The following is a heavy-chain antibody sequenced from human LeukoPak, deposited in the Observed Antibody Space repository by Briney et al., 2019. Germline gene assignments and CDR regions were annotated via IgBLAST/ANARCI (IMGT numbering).Heavy chain of an antibody. CDR1: GGSMRDYY. V-gene: IGHV4-59*01. J-gene: IGHJ4*02. CDR2: IYYSGST. Sequence: PSETLSLTCAVSGGSMRDYYWSWLRQPPGKGLEWIGNIYYSGSTNYNPSLKSRVTISVDTSKNQFSLKVRSVTAADTAVYYCARGFGYYDVLTAFWGQGTLVTVSS. D-gene: IGHD3-9*01. CDR3: ARGFGYYDVLTAF.